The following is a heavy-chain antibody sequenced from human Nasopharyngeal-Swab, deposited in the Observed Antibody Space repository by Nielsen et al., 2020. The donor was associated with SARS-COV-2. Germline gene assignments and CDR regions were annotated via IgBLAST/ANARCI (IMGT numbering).Heavy chain of an antibody. CDR3: TRVLVAAGPMLDY. CDR1: GFSFVDYA. Sequence: GGSLRLSCTASGFSFVDYAMSWFRQAPGKWLEWIAFIRSNIHGGTTEYAASVRGRFVMSRDDSNLIAYLLLNSLKTEDTGVYYCTRVLVAAGPMLDYWGQGTLVTVSS. CDR2: IRSNIHGGTT. J-gene: IGHJ4*02. D-gene: IGHD6-13*01. V-gene: IGHV3-49*03.